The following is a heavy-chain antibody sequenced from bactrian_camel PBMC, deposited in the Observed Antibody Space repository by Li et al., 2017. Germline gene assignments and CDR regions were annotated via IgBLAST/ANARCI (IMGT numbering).Heavy chain of an antibody. V-gene: IGHV3S53*01. D-gene: IGHD5*01. CDR3: AADYCGLGTTLPSIGGPPPFGY. Sequence: VQLVESGGGSVQAGGSLRLSCTASGYTANMNCMGWFRQAPGKEREGVAQIDSDGRTTYASSTKGRATIFKDNAKNTLYLQMNSLKPEDTAMYYCAADYCGLGTTLPSIGGPPPFGYWGQGTQVTVS. CDR2: IDSDGRT. J-gene: IGHJ6*01. CDR1: GYTANMNC.